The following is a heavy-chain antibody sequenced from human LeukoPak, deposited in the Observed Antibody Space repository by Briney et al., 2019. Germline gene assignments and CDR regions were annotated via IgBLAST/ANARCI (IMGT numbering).Heavy chain of an antibody. CDR3: ATIGYNHYFDY. V-gene: IGHV1-2*02. CDR1: GYTFTAYY. D-gene: IGHD5-24*01. J-gene: IGHJ4*02. Sequence: ASVKVSCKASGYTFTAYYIHWVRQAPGQGLEWMGWINPNSGGTNYAQTFQGRVTMTRDTSITTAYLELSRLRSDDTAVYYCATIGYNHYFDYWGQGTLVTVSS. CDR2: INPNSGGT.